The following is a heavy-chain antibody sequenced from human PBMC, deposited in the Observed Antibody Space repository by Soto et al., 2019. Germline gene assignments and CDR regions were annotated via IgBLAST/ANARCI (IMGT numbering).Heavy chain of an antibody. CDR3: ARHIMTTVTTDY. D-gene: IGHD4-17*01. J-gene: IGHJ4*02. CDR2: IYYSGST. Sequence: QLQLQESGPGLVKPSETLSLTCTVSGGSISSSSYYWGWIRQPPGKVLEWIGSIYYSGSTYYNPSLKSRVTISVDTAKNQFSLKLSSVTAADTAVYDCARHIMTTVTTDYWGQGTLVTVSS. CDR1: GGSISSSSYY. V-gene: IGHV4-39*01.